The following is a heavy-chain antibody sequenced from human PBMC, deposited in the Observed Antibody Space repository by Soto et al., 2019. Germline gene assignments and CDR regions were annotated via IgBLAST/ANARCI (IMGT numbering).Heavy chain of an antibody. CDR1: GFTFSSYA. D-gene: IGHD3-3*01. CDR2: ISGSGGST. Sequence: PGGSLRLSCAASGFTFSSYAMSWVRQAPGKGLEWVSAISGSGGSTYYADSVKGRFTISRDNSKNTLYLQMNSLRAEDTAVYYCAKXSRITIFGVVTPDAFDIWGQGTMVTVSS. CDR3: AKXSRITIFGVVTPDAFDI. V-gene: IGHV3-23*01. J-gene: IGHJ3*02.